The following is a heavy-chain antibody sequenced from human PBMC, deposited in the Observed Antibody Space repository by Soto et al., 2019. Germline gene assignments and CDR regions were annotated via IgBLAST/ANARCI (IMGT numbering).Heavy chain of an antibody. CDR2: ISAYNGNT. D-gene: IGHD6-13*01. V-gene: IGHV1-18*01. J-gene: IGHJ4*02. CDR3: ARNSIAAAGMGLVDY. Sequence: QVQLVQSGAEVKKPGASLKVSCKASCYTFTIYGISWARQAPGQGLEWMGWISAYNGNTNYAQKLQGRVTMTTDTSTSTAYMELRILRSDDTAVYYYARNSIAAAGMGLVDYWGQGTLVTVSA. CDR1: CYTFTIYG.